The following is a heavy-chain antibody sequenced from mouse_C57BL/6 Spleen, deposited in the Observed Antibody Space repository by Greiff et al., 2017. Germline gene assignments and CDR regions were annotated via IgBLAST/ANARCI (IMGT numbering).Heavy chain of an antibody. V-gene: IGHV2-9-1*01. Sequence: VQGVESGPGLVAPSQSLSITCTVSGFSLTSYALSWVRQPPGKGLEWLGVIWTGGGTNYNSALKSRLSISKDNSKSQVFLKMNSLQTDDTARYYCARNREIYDGDYFDYWGQGTTLTVSS. J-gene: IGHJ2*01. CDR2: IWTGGGT. D-gene: IGHD2-3*01. CDR3: ARNREIYDGDYFDY. CDR1: GFSLTSYA.